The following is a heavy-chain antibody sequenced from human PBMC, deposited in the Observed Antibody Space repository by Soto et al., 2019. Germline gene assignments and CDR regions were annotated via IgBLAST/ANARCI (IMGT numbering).Heavy chain of an antibody. D-gene: IGHD5-12*01. J-gene: IGHJ4*02. CDR1: GFTFSSYA. Sequence: PGGSLRLSCVASGFTFSSYAMSWVRQAPGKGLEWVSLISGSGGNTYYADSVKGRFTISRDSSKNTLYLQMNSLRAEDTAVYYCAKWAYSGYAGFDYWGQGTLVTVSS. CDR3: AKWAYSGYAGFDY. CDR2: ISGSGGNT. V-gene: IGHV3-23*01.